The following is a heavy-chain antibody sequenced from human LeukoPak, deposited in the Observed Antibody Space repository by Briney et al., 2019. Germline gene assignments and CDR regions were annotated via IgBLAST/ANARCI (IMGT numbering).Heavy chain of an antibody. D-gene: IGHD2-2*02. Sequence: GGSLRLSCAASGFTFSSYSMNWVRQAPGKGLEWVSSISSSSYIYYADSVKGRLTISRDNAKNSLYLQMNSLRAEDTAVYYCARDRGYCSSTSCYTEIDYWGQGTLVTVSS. J-gene: IGHJ4*02. CDR1: GFTFSSYS. CDR2: ISSSSYI. V-gene: IGHV3-21*01. CDR3: ARDRGYCSSTSCYTEIDY.